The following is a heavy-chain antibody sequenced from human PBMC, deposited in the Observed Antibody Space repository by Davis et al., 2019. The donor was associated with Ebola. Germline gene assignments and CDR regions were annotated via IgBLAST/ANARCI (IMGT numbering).Heavy chain of an antibody. Sequence: ASVKVSCKTSGYTFTAYYIHWVRQAPGQGLEWMGRINPNSGGTDYAQKFQGRVTMTSDTSISTAYLDLSRLRSDDTVVYYCARSSGYDAFDIWGQGTMVTVSS. CDR3: ARSSGYDAFDI. V-gene: IGHV1-2*05. CDR2: INPNSGGT. D-gene: IGHD3-10*01. J-gene: IGHJ3*02. CDR1: GYTFTAYY.